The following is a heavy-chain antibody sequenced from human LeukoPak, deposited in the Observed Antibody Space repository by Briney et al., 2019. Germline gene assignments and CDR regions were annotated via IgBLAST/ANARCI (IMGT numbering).Heavy chain of an antibody. D-gene: IGHD3-3*01. CDR1: GFTFSNAW. CDR3: TTDSGYDFWSYYYYYMDV. CDR2: IKSKTDGGTT. Sequence: GGSLRLSCAASGFTFSNAWMSWVRQAPGKGLEWVGRIKSKTDGGTTDYAAPVKGRFTISRDDSKNTLYLQMNSLKTEDTAVYYCTTDSGYDFWSYYYYYMDVWGKGTTVTVSS. J-gene: IGHJ6*03. V-gene: IGHV3-15*01.